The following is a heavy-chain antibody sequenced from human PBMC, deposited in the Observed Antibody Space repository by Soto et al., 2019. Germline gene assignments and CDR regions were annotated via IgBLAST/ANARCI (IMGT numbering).Heavy chain of an antibody. Sequence: SETLSLTCTVSGDSISSYFYIWVRQPPGKGLEWIGSVYYTGTTDYNPSLKSRVTISVDTSKTQFSLNLRSVTAADTAVYYCARAPGNLVYYFDYWGQGTLVTVSS. CDR3: ARAPGNLVYYFDY. D-gene: IGHD6-6*01. CDR1: GDSISSYF. V-gene: IGHV4-59*01. J-gene: IGHJ4*02. CDR2: VYYTGTT.